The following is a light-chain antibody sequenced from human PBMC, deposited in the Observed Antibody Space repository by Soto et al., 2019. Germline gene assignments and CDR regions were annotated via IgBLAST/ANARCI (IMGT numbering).Light chain of an antibody. CDR1: SSDVGGYNS. CDR2: DVS. Sequence: QSALTQPASVSGSPGQSITISCTGTSSDVGGYNSVSWYQQHPGKAPKLMIYDVSNRPSGVSNRSSGSKSGNTASLTISGLQAEYEADYYCSSYTSRSTLVFGGGTKLTVL. J-gene: IGLJ2*01. CDR3: SSYTSRSTLV. V-gene: IGLV2-14*01.